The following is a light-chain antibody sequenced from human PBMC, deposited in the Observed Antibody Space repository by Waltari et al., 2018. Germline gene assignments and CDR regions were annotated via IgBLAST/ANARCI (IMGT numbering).Light chain of an antibody. CDR3: LQYNHWPPWT. Sequence: EIEMTQSPATLSVSPGERATLSCRASQSVGSKLAWYQQKPGQAPRLLLYDASTRATGIPARFTGSGSGTEFTLTISSLQSEDFAVYHCLQYNHWPPWTFGQGTKVEIK. V-gene: IGKV3-15*01. CDR1: QSVGSK. CDR2: DAS. J-gene: IGKJ1*01.